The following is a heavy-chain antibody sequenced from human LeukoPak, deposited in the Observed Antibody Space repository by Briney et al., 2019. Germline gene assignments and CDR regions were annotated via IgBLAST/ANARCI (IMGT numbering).Heavy chain of an antibody. CDR2: IYSGGST. D-gene: IGHD2-2*01. V-gene: IGHV3-53*01. J-gene: IGHJ4*02. CDR3: ATTTLKCSSTSCYFGAFDY. CDR1: GFTVSSNY. Sequence: PGGSLRLSCAASGFTVSSNYMSWVRQAPGKGREWVSVIYSGGSTYYADSVKGRFTISRDNSKNTLYLQMNSLRAEDTAVYYCATTTLKCSSTSCYFGAFDYWGQGTLVTVSS.